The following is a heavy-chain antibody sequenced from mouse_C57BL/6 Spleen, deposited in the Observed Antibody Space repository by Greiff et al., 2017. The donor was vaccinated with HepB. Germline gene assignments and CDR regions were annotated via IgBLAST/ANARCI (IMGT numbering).Heavy chain of an antibody. CDR1: GYTFTSYW. D-gene: IGHD2-3*01. Sequence: QVQLQQPGTELVKPGASVKLSCKASGYTFTSYWMHWVKQRPGQGLEWIGNINPSNGGTNYNETFKSKATLTVDKSSSTSYRQLSSLTSEDSAVYYCARSIDRWLLLFDYWGQGTTLTVSS. CDR3: ARSIDRWLLLFDY. V-gene: IGHV1-53*01. J-gene: IGHJ2*01. CDR2: INPSNGGT.